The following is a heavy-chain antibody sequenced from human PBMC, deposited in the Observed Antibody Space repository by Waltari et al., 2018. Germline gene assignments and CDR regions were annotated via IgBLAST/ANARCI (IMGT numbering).Heavy chain of an antibody. D-gene: IGHD2-21*01. CDR1: GGSISSYY. CDR2: IYYSGST. CDR3: ARDAITYCGGDCYSRYMDV. Sequence: QVQLQESGPGLVKPSETLSLTCTVSGGSISSYYWSWIRQHPGKGLEWIGYIYYSGSTNYNPSLKSRVTISVDTSKNQFSLKLSSVTAADTAVYYCARDAITYCGGDCYSRYMDVWGKGTTVTISS. J-gene: IGHJ6*03. V-gene: IGHV4-59*01.